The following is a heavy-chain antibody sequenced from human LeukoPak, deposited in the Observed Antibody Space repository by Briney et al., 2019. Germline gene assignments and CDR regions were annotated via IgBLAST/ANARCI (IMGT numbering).Heavy chain of an antibody. V-gene: IGHV3-23*01. D-gene: IGHD2-15*01. CDR3: AQSFKVVYYFDY. J-gene: IGHJ4*02. CDR2: ISGSGGST. CDR1: GFTFSSYA. Sequence: GGSLKLSCAASGFTFSSYAMSWVRQAPGKGLEWVSAISGSGGSTYYADSVKGRFTISRDNSKNTLYLQMNSLRAEDTAVYYCAQSFKVVYYFDYWGQGTLVTVSS.